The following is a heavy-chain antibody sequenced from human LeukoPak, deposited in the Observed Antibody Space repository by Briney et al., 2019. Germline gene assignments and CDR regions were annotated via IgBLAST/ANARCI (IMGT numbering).Heavy chain of an antibody. J-gene: IGHJ4*02. D-gene: IGHD3-22*01. Sequence: GGSLRLSCAASGFTFSSYAMHWVRQAPGKGLEWVAFIRYDGSNKYYADSVKGRFTISRDNSKNTLYLQMNSLRAEDTAVYYCASVHSSGYYYWGQGTLVTVSS. CDR2: IRYDGSNK. CDR1: GFTFSSYA. V-gene: IGHV3-30*02. CDR3: ASVHSSGYYY.